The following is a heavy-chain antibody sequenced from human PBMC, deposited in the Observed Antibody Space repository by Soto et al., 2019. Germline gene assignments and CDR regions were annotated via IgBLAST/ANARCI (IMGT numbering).Heavy chain of an antibody. V-gene: IGHV1-18*01. CDR2: ISAYNGNT. J-gene: IGHJ6*02. CDR3: ARVRGEGSGYYRDYYYYYGMDV. Sequence: GASVKVSCKASGYTFTSYGISWVRQAPGQGLEWMGWISAYNGNTNYAQKLQGRVTMTTDTSTSTAYMELRSLRSDDTAVYYCARVRGEGSGYYRDYYYYYGMDVWGQGTTVTVSS. D-gene: IGHD3-22*01. CDR1: GYTFTSYG.